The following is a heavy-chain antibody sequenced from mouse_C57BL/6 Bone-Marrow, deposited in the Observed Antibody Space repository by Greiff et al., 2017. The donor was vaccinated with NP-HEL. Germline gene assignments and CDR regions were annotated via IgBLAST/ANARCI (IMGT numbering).Heavy chain of an antibody. CDR1: GYTFTNYW. Sequence: QVHVKQSGAELVRPGTSVKMSCKASGYTFTNYWIGWAKQRPGHGLEWIGDIYPGGGYTNYNEKFKGKATLTADKSSSTAYMQFSSLTSEDYAIYYCARGYYDYGNWDFDVWGTGTTVTVSS. D-gene: IGHD2-4*01. J-gene: IGHJ1*03. CDR3: ARGYYDYGNWDFDV. V-gene: IGHV1-63*01. CDR2: IYPGGGYT.